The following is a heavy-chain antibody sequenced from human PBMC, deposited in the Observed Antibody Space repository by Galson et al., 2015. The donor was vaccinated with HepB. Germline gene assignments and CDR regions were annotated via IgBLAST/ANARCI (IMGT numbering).Heavy chain of an antibody. J-gene: IGHJ6*03. CDR3: AKVRYSSSPGEKKNYFYYYMDV. V-gene: IGHV3-30*18. CDR1: GFTFSSYG. CDR2: ISYDGSNK. D-gene: IGHD6-6*01. Sequence: SLRLSCAASGFTFSSYGMHWVRQAPGKGLEWVAVISYDGSNKYYTDSVKGRFTISRDNSKNTLYLQMNSLRAEDTAVYYCAKVRYSSSPGEKKNYFYYYMDVWGKGTTVTVSS.